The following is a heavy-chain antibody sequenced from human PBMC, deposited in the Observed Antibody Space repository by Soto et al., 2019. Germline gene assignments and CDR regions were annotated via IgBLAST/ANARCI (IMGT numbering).Heavy chain of an antibody. D-gene: IGHD3-16*01. CDR3: DFGNLSYYFDF. CDR2: IWYDGSDK. CDR1: GFTFSGFG. Sequence: SLRLSCAASGFTFSGFGMHWVRQAPGKGLEWVAIIWYDGSDKYYADSVKGRFTISRDNSKNTLYLQMNSLRAEDTAVYHCDFGNLSYYFDFWGQGTPVTVSS. V-gene: IGHV3-33*01. J-gene: IGHJ4*02.